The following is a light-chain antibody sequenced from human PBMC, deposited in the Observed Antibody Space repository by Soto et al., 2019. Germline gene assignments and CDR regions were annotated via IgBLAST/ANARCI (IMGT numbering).Light chain of an antibody. J-gene: IGKJ1*01. Sequence: DIQITQSPSTLSASVGDRVTVTCRASQSVSSWLAWYQQKPGEAPKLLIYNASSLESGVPSRFSGSGSETDFTLTISSLQPEDFATYNCQQSYSATWTFGQGTKVDIK. CDR3: QQSYSATWT. V-gene: IGKV1-5*03. CDR1: QSVSSW. CDR2: NAS.